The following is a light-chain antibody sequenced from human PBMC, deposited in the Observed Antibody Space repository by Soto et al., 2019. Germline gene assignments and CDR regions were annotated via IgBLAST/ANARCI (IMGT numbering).Light chain of an antibody. CDR2: DAS. V-gene: IGKV1-5*01. CDR1: QTISNW. J-gene: IGKJ4*01. CDR3: QQYNTYPLT. Sequence: DIQMTQSPSTLSASVGDRVTITCRASQTISNWLAWYQQKPGKAPKVLIFDASTLDGGAPSRFSGRRSGTDFTFTISSLQTSDFATYYCQQYNTYPLTFGGGTKVEI.